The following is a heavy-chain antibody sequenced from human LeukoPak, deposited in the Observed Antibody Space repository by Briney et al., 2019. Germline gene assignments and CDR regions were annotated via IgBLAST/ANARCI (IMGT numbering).Heavy chain of an antibody. Sequence: GGSLRLSCTASGFTFGDYALSWVRQAPGKGREWVGFIRRNTYGGTTEYAASVKGRFTISRDDSKSIAYLQMNSLKTEDTSVYYCATLRGGTYYTFDYWGQGTLVTVSS. CDR1: GFTFGDYA. V-gene: IGHV3-49*04. CDR2: IRRNTYGGTT. CDR3: ATLRGGTYYTFDY. D-gene: IGHD1-26*01. J-gene: IGHJ4*02.